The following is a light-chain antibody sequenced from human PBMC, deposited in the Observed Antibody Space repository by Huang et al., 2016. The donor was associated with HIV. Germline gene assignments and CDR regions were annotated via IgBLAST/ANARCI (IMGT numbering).Light chain of an antibody. J-gene: IGKJ1*01. CDR2: GAS. CDR3: HQYNDWPPGT. CDR1: QSVSSN. Sequence: EIVLTQSPATLSVSPGERATLSCWASQSVSSNLAWYQLRPGQAPRRPIYGASTRAPGITARFSGSGSGTEFTLTISRLQSEDFAVYYCHQYNDWPPGTFGQGTKVEIK. V-gene: IGKV3-15*01.